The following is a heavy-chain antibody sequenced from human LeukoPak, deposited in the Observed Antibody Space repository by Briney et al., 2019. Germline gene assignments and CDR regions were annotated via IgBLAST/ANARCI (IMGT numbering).Heavy chain of an antibody. CDR2: ISSSSSYI. D-gene: IGHD6-13*01. CDR3: ARPPYSSSWYGDY. V-gene: IGHV3-21*01. CDR1: GFTFSSYS. Sequence: PGGSLRLSCAASGFTFSSYSMNWVRQAPGKGLEWVSSISSSSSYIYYADSVKGRFTISRDNAKNSLYLHMNSLRAEDTAVYHCARPPYSSSWYGDYWGQGTLVTVSS. J-gene: IGHJ4*02.